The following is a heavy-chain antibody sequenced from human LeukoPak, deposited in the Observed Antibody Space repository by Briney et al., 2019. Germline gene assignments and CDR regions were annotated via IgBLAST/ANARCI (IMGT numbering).Heavy chain of an antibody. V-gene: IGHV3-15*01. CDR2: IKSKIGGATA. CDR3: ATDRAWFDP. J-gene: IGHJ5*02. CDR1: GITFSTAW. D-gene: IGHD3-10*01. Sequence: PGGSLRLSCAASGITFSTAWMSWFRQAPGKGLEWVGRIKSKIGGATADYAEPVKDRFTISRDDSKNTLYLQMNSLKTEDTAVYYCATDRAWFDPWGQGTLVTVSS.